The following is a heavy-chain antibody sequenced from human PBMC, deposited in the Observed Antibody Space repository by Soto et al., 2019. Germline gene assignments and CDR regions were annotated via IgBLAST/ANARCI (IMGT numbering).Heavy chain of an antibody. CDR1: GYTFTSYG. Sequence: GASAKVSCKASGYTFTSYGISWVRQAPGQGLEWMGWISAYNGNTNYAQKLQGRVTMTTDTSTSTAYMELRSLRSDDTAVYYCARTMTTVTKLSYYYYMDVWGKGTTVTVSS. V-gene: IGHV1-18*01. CDR2: ISAYNGNT. CDR3: ARTMTTVTKLSYYYYMDV. D-gene: IGHD4-17*01. J-gene: IGHJ6*03.